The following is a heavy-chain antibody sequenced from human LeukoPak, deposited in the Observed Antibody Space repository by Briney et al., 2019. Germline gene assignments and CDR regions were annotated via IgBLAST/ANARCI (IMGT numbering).Heavy chain of an antibody. CDR1: GGTFSSYA. Sequence: SVKVSCKASGGTFSSYAISWVRQAPGQGLEWMGGIIPIFGTANYAQKFQGRVTITADESTSTAYMELSSLRSEDTAVYYCARDSPRGYSYGYPPKYGMDVWGQGTTVTVSS. J-gene: IGHJ6*02. D-gene: IGHD5-18*01. CDR2: IIPIFGTA. CDR3: ARDSPRGYSYGYPPKYGMDV. V-gene: IGHV1-69*13.